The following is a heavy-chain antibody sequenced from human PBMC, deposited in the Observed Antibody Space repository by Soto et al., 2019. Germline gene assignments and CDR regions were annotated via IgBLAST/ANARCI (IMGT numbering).Heavy chain of an antibody. V-gene: IGHV3-7*02. CDR2: IKEDGSEI. J-gene: IGHJ4*02. CDR1: GFTFNTYW. CDR3: ARLRWWWTG. Sequence: EVQLVESGGGLVQPGGSLRLSCAASGFTFNTYWMSWVRQAPGKGLEWVASIKEDGSEIYYVDSVKGRFTISRDNAKNSLYLQMSSLRADDTAVYYCARLRWWWTGWGQGTLVTVSS. D-gene: IGHD2-21*01.